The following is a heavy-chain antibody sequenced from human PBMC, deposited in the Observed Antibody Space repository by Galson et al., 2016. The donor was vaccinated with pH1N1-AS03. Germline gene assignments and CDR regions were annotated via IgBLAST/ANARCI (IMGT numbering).Heavy chain of an antibody. V-gene: IGHV3-23*01. CDR2: ISGDGSVT. J-gene: IGHJ5*02. CDR1: GFTFRNYA. CDR3: ANGRGSWYGPYNWFDP. Sequence: SLRLSCAASGFTFRNYAMSWVRQAPGKGLEWVSAISGDGSVTYYADSVKGRFTISRDNSKSTLYLPMSSMRAEDTAVYYCANGRGSWYGPYNWFDPWGQGTLVAVSS. D-gene: IGHD6-13*01.